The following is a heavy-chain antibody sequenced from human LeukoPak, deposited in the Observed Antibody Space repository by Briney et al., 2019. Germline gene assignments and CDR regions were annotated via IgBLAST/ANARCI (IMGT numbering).Heavy chain of an antibody. CDR1: GGSISSYY. J-gene: IGHJ5*02. V-gene: IGHV4-59*12. CDR2: IYYSGST. CDR3: ARASEEGNWFDP. Sequence: SETLSLTCTVSGGSISSYYWSWIRQPPGKGLEWIGYIYYSGSTNYNPSLKSRVTISVDTSKNQFSLKLSSVTAADTAVYYCARASEEGNWFDPWGQGTLVTVSS.